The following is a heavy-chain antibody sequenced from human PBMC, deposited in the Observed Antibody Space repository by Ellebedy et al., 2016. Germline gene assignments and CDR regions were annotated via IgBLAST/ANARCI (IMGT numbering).Heavy chain of an antibody. V-gene: IGHV1-46*01. Sequence: ASVKVSCXASGGTFSSYAISWVRQAPGQGLEWMGIINPSGGSTSYAQKFQGRVTMTRDTSTSTVYMELSSLRSEDTAVYYCARGDHGSGSSYWGQGTLVTVSS. D-gene: IGHD3-10*01. J-gene: IGHJ4*02. CDR3: ARGDHGSGSSY. CDR1: GGTFSSYA. CDR2: INPSGGST.